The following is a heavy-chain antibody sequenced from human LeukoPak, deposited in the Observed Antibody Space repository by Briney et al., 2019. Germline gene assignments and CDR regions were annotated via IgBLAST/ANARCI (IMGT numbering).Heavy chain of an antibody. Sequence: SETLSLTCAVSGGSTGSSSYYWGWIRQPPGKGLEWIGSIYYSGSTYYNPSLKSRVTISVDTSKNQFSLKLTSVTAADTAVYYCARLSGSYHDFWGQGILVTVSS. D-gene: IGHD1-26*01. CDR3: ARLSGSYHDF. CDR2: IYYSGST. J-gene: IGHJ4*02. V-gene: IGHV4-39*01. CDR1: GGSTGSSSYY.